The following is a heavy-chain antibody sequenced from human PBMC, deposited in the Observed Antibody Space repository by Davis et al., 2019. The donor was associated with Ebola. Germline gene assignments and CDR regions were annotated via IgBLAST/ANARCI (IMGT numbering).Heavy chain of an antibody. D-gene: IGHD1-26*01. CDR2: ISYDGSNK. CDR3: AKEAGSYWYYYGMDV. Sequence: GESLKISCAASGFTFSSYGMHWVRQAPGKGLEWVEVISYDGSNKYYADSVKGRFTISRDNSKNTLYLQMNSLRAEDTAVYYCAKEAGSYWYYYGMDVWGQGTTVTVSS. J-gene: IGHJ6*02. CDR1: GFTFSSYG. V-gene: IGHV3-30*18.